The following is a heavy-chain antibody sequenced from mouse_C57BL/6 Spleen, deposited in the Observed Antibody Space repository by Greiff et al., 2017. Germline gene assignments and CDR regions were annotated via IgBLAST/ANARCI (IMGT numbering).Heavy chain of an antibody. Sequence: QVQLQQPGAELVMPGASVKLSCKASGYTFTSYWMHWVKQRPGQGLEWIGEIDPSDSYTNYNQKFKGKSTLTVDKSSSTAYMQLSSLTSEDSAVYYCARGGGKGVDYWGQGTSGTVSS. D-gene: IGHD2-1*01. CDR3: ARGGGKGVDY. J-gene: IGHJ4*01. CDR2: IDPSDSYT. V-gene: IGHV1-69*01. CDR1: GYTFTSYW.